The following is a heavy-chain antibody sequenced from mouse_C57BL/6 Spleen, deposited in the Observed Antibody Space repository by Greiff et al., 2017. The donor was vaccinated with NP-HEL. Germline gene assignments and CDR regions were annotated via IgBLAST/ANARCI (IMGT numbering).Heavy chain of an antibody. J-gene: IGHJ2*01. CDR3: ARRPLNWDGDY. V-gene: IGHV1-19*01. CDR1: GYTFTDYY. CDR2: INPYNGGT. Sequence: EVQLQQSGPVLVKPGASVKMSCKASGYTFTDYYMNWVKQSPGKSLEWIGVINPYNGGTSYNQKFKGKATLTVDKSSSTAYMELNSLTSEDSAVYYCARRPLNWDGDYWGKGTTLTVSS. D-gene: IGHD4-1*01.